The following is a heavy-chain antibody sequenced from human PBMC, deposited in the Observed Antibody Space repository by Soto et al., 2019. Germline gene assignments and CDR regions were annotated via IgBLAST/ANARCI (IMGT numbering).Heavy chain of an antibody. CDR2: IYSGGRT. J-gene: IGHJ6*02. Sequence: GGSLTLSCAASGFTVSSNYMSWVRQAPGKGLEWVSVIYSGGRTYYADSVKGGFTISRDNSKNTVYLQMNSLRAEDTAVYYCARDSIRDLGIAVAEGYNYYYYGMDVWGQGTTVTVSS. D-gene: IGHD6-19*01. CDR1: GFTVSSNY. V-gene: IGHV3-66*01. CDR3: ARDSIRDLGIAVAEGYNYYYYGMDV.